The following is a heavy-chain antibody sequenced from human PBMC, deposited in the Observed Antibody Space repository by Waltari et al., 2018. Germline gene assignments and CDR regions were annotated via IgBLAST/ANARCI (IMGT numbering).Heavy chain of an antibody. D-gene: IGHD6-19*01. J-gene: IGHJ3*02. CDR2: LDPEDGET. CDR3: AGLPDLAVAGSFPLIAFDI. V-gene: IGHV1-24*01. CDR1: GYTLTELS. Sequence: QVQLVQSGAEVKKPGASVKVSCKVSGYTLTELSMHWVRQAPGKGLEWMGGLDPEDGETIYAQKFQGRVTMTEETSTDTAYMELSSLRSEDTAVYYCAGLPDLAVAGSFPLIAFDIWGQGTMVTVSS.